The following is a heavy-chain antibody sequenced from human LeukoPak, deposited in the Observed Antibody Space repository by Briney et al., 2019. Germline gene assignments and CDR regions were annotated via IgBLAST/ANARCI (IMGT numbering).Heavy chain of an antibody. Sequence: PGGSLRLSCAASGFIFSNYAMSWVRQAPGKGLQWVSAFSGSGGSTYYADSVKGRFTISRDNAKNSLYLQMNSLRAEDTALYYCARQADTAMLIWSFTDYWGQGTLVTVSS. D-gene: IGHD5-18*01. CDR1: GFIFSNYA. V-gene: IGHV3-23*01. CDR2: FSGSGGST. J-gene: IGHJ4*02. CDR3: ARQADTAMLIWSFTDY.